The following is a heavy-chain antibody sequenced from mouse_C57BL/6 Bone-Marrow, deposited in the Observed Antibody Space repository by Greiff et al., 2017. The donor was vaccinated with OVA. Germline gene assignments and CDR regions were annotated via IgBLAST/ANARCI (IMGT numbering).Heavy chain of an antibody. CDR3: ARGWADYGDDGWYFDV. D-gene: IGHD2-2*01. J-gene: IGHJ1*03. CDR2: INPNSGGT. CDR1: GYTFTSYW. V-gene: IGHV1-64*01. Sequence: QVQLQQPGAELVQPGASVKLSCKASGYTFTSYWMHWVKQRPGQGLEWIGMINPNSGGTTSNEKFKGKATLTVDKSSSTAYMQLSSLTSEDSAVYYCARGWADYGDDGWYFDVWGTGTTVTVSA.